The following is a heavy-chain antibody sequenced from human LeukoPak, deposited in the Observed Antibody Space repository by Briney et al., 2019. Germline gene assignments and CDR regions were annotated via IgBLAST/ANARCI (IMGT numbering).Heavy chain of an antibody. CDR2: IIPILGIA. CDR3: ARPGETGTTGVTDAFDI. CDR1: GSTFTSYA. D-gene: IGHD1-7*01. V-gene: IGHV1-69*04. J-gene: IGHJ3*02. Sequence: GASVKVSRKASGSTFTSYAINWVRQATGQGLEWMGRIIPILGIANYAQKFQGRVTITADKSTSTAYMELSSLRSEDTAVYYCARPGETGTTGVTDAFDIWGQGTMVTVSS.